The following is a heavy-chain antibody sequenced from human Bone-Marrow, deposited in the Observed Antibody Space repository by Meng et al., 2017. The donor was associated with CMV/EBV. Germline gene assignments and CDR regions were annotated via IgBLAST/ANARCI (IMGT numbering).Heavy chain of an antibody. CDR1: PYTLSDYL. V-gene: IGHV1-2*07. Sequence: ASVKVSCKASPYTLSDYLMCWVRQAPGQGLEWMAWVNPHRRGTNYALHLQGGVTMTRDTSITKMPMGLARLRSEDTAVYYCARGVGMVLLWFGGPDWFDPWGQGTLVTVSS. J-gene: IGHJ5*02. CDR3: ARGVGMVLLWFGGPDWFDP. D-gene: IGHD3-10*01. CDR2: VNPHRRGT.